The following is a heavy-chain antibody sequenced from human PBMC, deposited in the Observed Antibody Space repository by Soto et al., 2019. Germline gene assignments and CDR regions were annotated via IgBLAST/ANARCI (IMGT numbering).Heavy chain of an antibody. V-gene: IGHV5-51*01. CDR3: ARAAYGDYLLGMDV. J-gene: IGHJ6*02. D-gene: IGHD4-17*01. CDR1: GYTFTDYW. Sequence: PXDSLTISCKTSGYTFTDYWIGLVRQMPGKGLEWVGIIYPGDSDTRYNPSFRGLVTISADTSISTAYLKWSSLKASDTATYYCARAAYGDYLLGMDVWGQGTTVTVSS. CDR2: IYPGDSDT.